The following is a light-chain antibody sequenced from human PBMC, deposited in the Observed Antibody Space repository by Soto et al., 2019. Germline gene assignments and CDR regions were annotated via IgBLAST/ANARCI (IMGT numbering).Light chain of an antibody. CDR3: SSYTSSSTVI. CDR1: SSDVGGYNF. CDR2: EVS. Sequence: QSALTQPASVSGSPGQSITISCTGTSSDVGGYNFVSWYQQHPGKAPKLMIYEVSYRPSGVSNRFSGSKSGNTASLTISGLQAEDEADYYCSSYTSSSTVIFGGGTKLTGL. V-gene: IGLV2-14*01. J-gene: IGLJ2*01.